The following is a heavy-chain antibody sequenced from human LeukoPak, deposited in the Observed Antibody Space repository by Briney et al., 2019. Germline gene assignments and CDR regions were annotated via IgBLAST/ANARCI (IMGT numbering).Heavy chain of an antibody. CDR3: ARGGAGDKDGSGSYYNY. J-gene: IGHJ4*02. CDR1: GGTFSSYA. CDR2: IIPIFGTA. Sequence: GASVKVSCKASGGTFSSYAISWVRQASGQGLEWMGGIIPIFGTANYAQKFQGRVTITADESTSTAYMELSSLRSEDTAVYYCARGGAGDKDGSGSYYNYWGQGTLVTVSS. V-gene: IGHV1-69*13. D-gene: IGHD3-10*01.